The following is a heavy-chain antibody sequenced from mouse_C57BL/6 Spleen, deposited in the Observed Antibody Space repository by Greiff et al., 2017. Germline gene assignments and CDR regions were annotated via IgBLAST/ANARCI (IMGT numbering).Heavy chain of an antibody. D-gene: IGHD2-12*01. Sequence: EVQLQQSGPELVKPGASVKMSCKASGYTFTDYNMHWVKQSPGKSLEWIGYINPNNGGTSYNQKFKGKATLTVNKSSSTAYMELRSLTSEDSAVYYCAKDCYEGYDAMDYWGQGTSVTVSS. CDR3: AKDCYEGYDAMDY. CDR2: INPNNGGT. V-gene: IGHV1-22*01. J-gene: IGHJ4*01. CDR1: GYTFTDYN.